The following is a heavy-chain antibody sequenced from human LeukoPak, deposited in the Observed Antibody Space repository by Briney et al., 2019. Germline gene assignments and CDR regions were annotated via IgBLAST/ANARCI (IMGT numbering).Heavy chain of an antibody. CDR3: ARRRYNWNAIDY. CDR2: ISSSGSTL. J-gene: IGHJ4*02. Sequence: GESLRLSCAASGFTFSDYYMSWIRQAPGKGLEWVSYISSSGSTLYYADSVKGRITISRDNAKNSLYLQMNSLRAEDTAVYYCARRRYNWNAIDYWGQGTLVTVSS. CDR1: GFTFSDYY. D-gene: IGHD1-20*01. V-gene: IGHV3-11*01.